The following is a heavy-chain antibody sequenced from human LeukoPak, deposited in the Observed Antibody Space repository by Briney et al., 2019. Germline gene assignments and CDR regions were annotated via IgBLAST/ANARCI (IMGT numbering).Heavy chain of an antibody. J-gene: IGHJ5*02. CDR1: GGSISSPNW. V-gene: IGHV4-4*02. CDR2: IYHSGMT. D-gene: IGHD3-9*01. Sequence: SETLSLTCAVSGGSISSPNWWSWVRQPPGKGLEWIGEIYHSGMTNYKTSLKSRVTISVDESKNQFSLQLNSVTPEDTAVYYCARGGYYDILTGPDPYNWFDPWGQGTLVTVSS. CDR3: ARGGYYDILTGPDPYNWFDP.